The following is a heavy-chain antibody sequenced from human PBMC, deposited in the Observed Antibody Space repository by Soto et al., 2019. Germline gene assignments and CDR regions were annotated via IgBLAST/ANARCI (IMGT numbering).Heavy chain of an antibody. CDR2: IIPIFGTA. J-gene: IGHJ6*02. CDR1: GGTFSSYA. Sequence: VASVKVSCKASGGTFSSYAISWVRQAPGQGLEWMGGIIPIFGTANYAQKFQGRVTITADKSTSTAYMELSSLRSEDTAVYYCARAPVTTGTTNYYGMDVWGQGTTVTVSS. V-gene: IGHV1-69*06. CDR3: ARAPVTTGTTNYYGMDV. D-gene: IGHD1-1*01.